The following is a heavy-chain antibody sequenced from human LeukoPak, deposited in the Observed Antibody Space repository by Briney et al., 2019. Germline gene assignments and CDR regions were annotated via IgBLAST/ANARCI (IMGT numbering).Heavy chain of an antibody. CDR1: GFTFSSYG. CDR3: ARDGSPLLLWFGEPPPHFDY. D-gene: IGHD3-10*01. V-gene: IGHV3-33*01. CDR2: IWYDGSNK. Sequence: GGSLRLSCAASGFTFSSYGMHWVRQAPGKGLEWVAVIWYDGSNKYYADSVRGRFTISRDNSKNTLYLQMNSLRAEDTAVYYCARDGSPLLLWFGEPPPHFDYWGQGTLVTVSS. J-gene: IGHJ4*02.